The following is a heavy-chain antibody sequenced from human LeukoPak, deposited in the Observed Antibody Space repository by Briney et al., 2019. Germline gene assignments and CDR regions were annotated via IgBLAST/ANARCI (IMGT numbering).Heavy chain of an antibody. Sequence: GGSLRLSCAASGFNFRGYAMSWVRQAPGKGLEWVSSISGSATRAHYAESVRGRFTISRDNVQNTLHLQMTGLRADDTAVYYCAKEVVLGETNYYYYGMDVWGQGTTVTVSS. J-gene: IGHJ6*02. CDR3: AKEVVLGETNYYYYGMDV. CDR2: ISGSATRA. D-gene: IGHD1-26*01. CDR1: GFNFRGYA. V-gene: IGHV3-23*01.